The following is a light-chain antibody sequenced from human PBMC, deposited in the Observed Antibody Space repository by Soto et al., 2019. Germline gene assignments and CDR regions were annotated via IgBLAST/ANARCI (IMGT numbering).Light chain of an antibody. CDR2: SNN. J-gene: IGLJ2*01. CDR3: AAWDDSLNGHVV. Sequence: QSMLTQPPSASGTPGQRVTISCSGSSSNIGSNTVNWYQQLPGTAPKLLIYSNNQRPSGVPDRFSGSKSGTSASLAISGLQSEDEADYYCAAWDDSLNGHVVFGGGTKVTVL. CDR1: SSNIGSNT. V-gene: IGLV1-44*01.